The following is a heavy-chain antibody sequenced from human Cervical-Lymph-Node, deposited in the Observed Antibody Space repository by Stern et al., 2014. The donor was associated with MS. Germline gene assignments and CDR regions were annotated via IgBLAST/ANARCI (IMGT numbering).Heavy chain of an antibody. CDR3: ARGYPFFDN. CDR2: INPNSGVT. J-gene: IGHJ4*02. D-gene: IGHD2-15*01. CDR1: GYTFTGFF. V-gene: IGHV1-2*04. Sequence: QVQLVQSGAEVKKPGASVKVSCTASGYTFTGFFLHWGRQAPGQGLEWVGWINPNSGVTKSAQKFQGWVTLTRDTSINTVYMELNRLKSDDTAVFYCARGYPFFDNWGQGTLVTVSS.